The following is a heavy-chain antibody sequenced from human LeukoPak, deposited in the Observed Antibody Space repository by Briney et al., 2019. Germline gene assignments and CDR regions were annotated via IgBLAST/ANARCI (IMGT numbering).Heavy chain of an antibody. CDR3: AKDRSGGSYFYYYYGMDV. CDR2: ISRSSSYI. CDR1: EFTFSSYS. Sequence: GGSLRLSCAASEFTFSSYSMNWVRQAPGKGLEWVSSISRSSSYIYYADSVKGRFTISRDNSKNTLYLQMNSLRAEDTAVYYCAKDRSGGSYFYYYYGMDVWGQGTTVTVS. J-gene: IGHJ6*02. V-gene: IGHV3-21*04. D-gene: IGHD3-16*01.